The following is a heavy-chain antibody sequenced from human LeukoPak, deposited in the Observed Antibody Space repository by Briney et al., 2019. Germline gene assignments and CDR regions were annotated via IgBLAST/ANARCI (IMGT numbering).Heavy chain of an antibody. V-gene: IGHV4-59*01. CDR1: GGSISTYY. D-gene: IGHD5-24*01. Sequence: PSETLSLTCTVSGGSISTYYWSWIRQPPGKGLEWIGYIYYTGSTNYNPSLKSRVTISVDTSKNQFSLKLSSVTAADTAMYYCARDDDGWDAFGIWGQGTMVTVSS. CDR2: IYYTGST. J-gene: IGHJ3*02. CDR3: ARDDDGWDAFGI.